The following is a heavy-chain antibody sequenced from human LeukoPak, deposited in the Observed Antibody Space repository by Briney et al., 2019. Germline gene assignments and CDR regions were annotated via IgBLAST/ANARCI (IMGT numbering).Heavy chain of an antibody. Sequence: ASVNVSFKASGYTFTNYALHWVRQAPGQRLEWMGWINAGIGNTKYSQKFQGRVTMTRNTSISTAYMELSSLRSEDTAVYYCARARRVRGVIIFDYWGQGTLVTVSS. CDR3: ARARRVRGVIIFDY. CDR2: INAGIGNT. D-gene: IGHD3-10*01. J-gene: IGHJ4*02. V-gene: IGHV1-3*01. CDR1: GYTFTNYA.